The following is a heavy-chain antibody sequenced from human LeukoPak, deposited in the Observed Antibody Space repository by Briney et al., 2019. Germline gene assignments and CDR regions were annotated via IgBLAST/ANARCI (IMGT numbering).Heavy chain of an antibody. J-gene: IGHJ4*02. CDR1: GGSISSYY. CDR3: ARVEYSSSSLFDY. CDR2: IYYSGST. V-gene: IGHV4-59*01. Sequence: SETLSLTCTVSGGSISSYYWSWIRQPPGKGLEWIGYIYYSGSTNYNPSLKSRVTISVDTSKNQFSLKLSSVTAADTAVYYCARVEYSSSSLFDYWGQGTLVTVSS. D-gene: IGHD6-6*01.